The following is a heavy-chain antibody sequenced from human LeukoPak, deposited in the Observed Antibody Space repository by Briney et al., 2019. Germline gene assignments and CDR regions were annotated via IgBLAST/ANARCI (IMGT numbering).Heavy chain of an antibody. CDR1: GFIFSSYA. J-gene: IGHJ4*02. Sequence: PGGSLRVSCAASGFIFSSYAMNWVRQAPGKGLEWVSTISGGDTSTFYADSVKGRFTISRDNSKNTLYLQMNNLRAEDTAVYYCAKNLNGGNTHSDYWGQGTLVTVSS. V-gene: IGHV3-23*01. D-gene: IGHD4-23*01. CDR3: AKNLNGGNTHSDY. CDR2: ISGGDTST.